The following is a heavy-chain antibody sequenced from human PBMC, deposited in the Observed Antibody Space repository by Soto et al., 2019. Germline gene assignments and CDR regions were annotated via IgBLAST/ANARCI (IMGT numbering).Heavy chain of an antibody. Sequence: QVQLVQSGAEVKKPGASVKVSCKASGYTFTRNAIHWVRQAPGQRLEWIGRIKAGNGDTKYSQKFQDRVTITRDTAASAAYMELSTLGAEDTSVYYCARSENDYSTFVYWGQGTLVTVSS. CDR1: GYTFTRNA. D-gene: IGHD3-16*01. V-gene: IGHV1-3*01. CDR3: ARSENDYSTFVY. CDR2: IKAGNGDT. J-gene: IGHJ4*02.